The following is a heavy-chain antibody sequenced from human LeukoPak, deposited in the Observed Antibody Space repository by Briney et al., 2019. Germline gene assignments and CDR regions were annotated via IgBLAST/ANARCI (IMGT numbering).Heavy chain of an antibody. J-gene: IGHJ6*02. V-gene: IGHV3-9*01. CDR3: ASGRELLRGYYYYGMDV. CDR1: GFTFDDYA. Sequence: PGGSLRLSCAASGFTFDDYAMHWVRQAPGKGLEWVSGISWNSGSIGYADSVKGRFTISRDNAKNSLYLQMNSLRAEDTAVYYCASGRELLRGYYYYGMDVWGQGTTVTVSS. D-gene: IGHD1-26*01. CDR2: ISWNSGSI.